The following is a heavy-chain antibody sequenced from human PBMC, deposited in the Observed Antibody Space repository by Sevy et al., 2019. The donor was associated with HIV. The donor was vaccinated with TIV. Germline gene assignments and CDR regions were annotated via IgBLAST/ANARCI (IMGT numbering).Heavy chain of an antibody. V-gene: IGHV3-23*01. CDR1: GFTFSNYA. CDR3: ASGDTTMITDLDY. D-gene: IGHD5-18*01. CDR2: INNGGST. Sequence: GDSLKISCGASGFTFSNYAMSWVRQAPGKGPEWVSGINNGGSTYYADSVKGRFTISRDNSKKMVFLQMNSLRAEDTAVYYCASGDTTMITDLDYWGQGALVTVSS. J-gene: IGHJ4*02.